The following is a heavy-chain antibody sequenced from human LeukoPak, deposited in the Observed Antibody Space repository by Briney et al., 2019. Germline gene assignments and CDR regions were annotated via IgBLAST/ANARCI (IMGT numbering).Heavy chain of an antibody. CDR2: INHSGST. J-gene: IGHJ4*02. D-gene: IGHD5-18*01. CDR3: ARGRWRGYPDY. V-gene: IGHV4-34*01. CDR1: GGSFSGYY. Sequence: KTSETLSLTCAVYGGSFSGYYWSWIRQPPGKGLEWIGEINHSGSTNYNPSLKSRVTISVDTSKNQFSLKLSSVTAADTAVYYCARGRWRGYPDYWGQGTLVTVSS.